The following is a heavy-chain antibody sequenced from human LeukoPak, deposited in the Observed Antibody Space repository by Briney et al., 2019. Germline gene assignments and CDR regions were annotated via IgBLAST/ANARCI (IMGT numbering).Heavy chain of an antibody. CDR1: GFTVTNNY. CDR2: IYSGGNT. CDR3: ARDLGYCSSTTCFRWFDP. J-gene: IGHJ5*02. Sequence: GGSLRLSCEASGFTVTNNYMSWVRQAPGKGLEWVSVIYSGGNTYYADSVKGRFTISRDNSKNTPYLQMNSLRVEDTAVYYCARDLGYCSSTTCFRWFDPWGQGTLVTVSS. V-gene: IGHV3-53*01. D-gene: IGHD2-2*01.